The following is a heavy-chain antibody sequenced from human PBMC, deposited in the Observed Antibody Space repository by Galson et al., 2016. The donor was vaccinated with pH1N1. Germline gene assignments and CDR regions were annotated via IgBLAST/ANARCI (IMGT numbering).Heavy chain of an antibody. CDR3: ARVLRTVVFDL. CDR2: IAPDSGAT. D-gene: IGHD2-15*01. V-gene: IGHV1-2*02. J-gene: IGHJ5*02. CDR1: GYTFNVYY. Sequence: SVKVSCKASGYTFNVYYMHWVRQAPGQGLEWMGWIAPDSGATSYAQKFQGRVTMTRDTSINRVYMELSRLRSDDTAIYYCARVLRTVVFDLWGQGTLVTVSS.